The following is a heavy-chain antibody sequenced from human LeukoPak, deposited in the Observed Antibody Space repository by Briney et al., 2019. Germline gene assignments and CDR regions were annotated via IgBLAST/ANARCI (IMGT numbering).Heavy chain of an antibody. CDR2: IIPIFGTA. CDR3: ARSELDDILTGYLYYFDY. V-gene: IGHV1-69*06. D-gene: IGHD3-9*01. CDR1: GGTFSSYA. J-gene: IGHJ4*02. Sequence: ASVKVSCKASGGTFSSYAISWVRQAPGQGLERMGGIIPIFGTANYAQKFQGRVTITADKSTSTAYMELSSLRSEDTAVYYCARSELDDILTGYLYYFDYWGQGTLVTVSS.